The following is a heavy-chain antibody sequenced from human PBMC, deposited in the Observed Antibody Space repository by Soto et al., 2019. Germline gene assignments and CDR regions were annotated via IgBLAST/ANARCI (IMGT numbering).Heavy chain of an antibody. CDR2: ISGSGGST. CDR3: AKTHDYGDYFSD. D-gene: IGHD4-17*01. J-gene: IGHJ4*02. CDR1: GFTFSSYA. V-gene: IGHV3-23*01. Sequence: EVQLLESGGGLVQPGGSLRLSCAASGFTFSSYAMSWVRQAPGKGLKWVSAISGSGGSTYYADSVKGRFTISRDNSKNTLYLQMNSLRAEDTAVYYCAKTHDYGDYFSDWGQGTLVTVSS.